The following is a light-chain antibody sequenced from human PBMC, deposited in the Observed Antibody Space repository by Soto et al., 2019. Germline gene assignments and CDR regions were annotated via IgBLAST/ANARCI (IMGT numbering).Light chain of an antibody. CDR1: QSVSSSY. J-gene: IGKJ1*01. CDR2: GAS. V-gene: IGKV3-20*01. Sequence: EIVMTQSPGTLSLSPGERATLSFRASQSVSSSYLAWYQQKPGQAPRLLIYGASSRATGIPDRFSGSGSGTDFTLIISRLEPEDVAVYFCQQYGSSRTFGQGTKVDIK. CDR3: QQYGSSRT.